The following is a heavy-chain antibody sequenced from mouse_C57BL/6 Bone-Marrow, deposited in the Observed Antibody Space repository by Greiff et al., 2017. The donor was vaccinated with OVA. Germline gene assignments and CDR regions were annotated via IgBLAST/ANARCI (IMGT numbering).Heavy chain of an antibody. CDR3: ARFYYYGSSYVWFAY. J-gene: IGHJ3*01. CDR2: IDPEDGET. D-gene: IGHD1-1*01. Sequence: EVQLQQSGAELVKPGASVKLSCTASGFNIKDYYMHWVKQRTEQGLEWIGRIDPEDGETKYAPQFQGKATITADTSSNTAYLQLSSLTSEDTAGYYGARFYYYGSSYVWFAYWGQGTLVTVSA. V-gene: IGHV14-2*01. CDR1: GFNIKDYY.